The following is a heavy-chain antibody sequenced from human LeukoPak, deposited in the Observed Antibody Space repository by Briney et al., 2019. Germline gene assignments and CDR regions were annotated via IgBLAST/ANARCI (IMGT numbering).Heavy chain of an antibody. CDR2: ISGSGGST. CDR1: GFTFSSYA. V-gene: IGHV3-23*01. CDR3: AKDYSYYYDSSGYYYY. D-gene: IGHD3-22*01. J-gene: IGHJ4*02. Sequence: GGSLRLSCAASGFTFSSYAMSWVRQAPGKGLEWVSAISGSGGSTYYADSVKGRFTISRDNSKNTLYLQMNSLRAEDTAVYYCAKDYSYYYDSSGYYYYWGQGTLVTVSS.